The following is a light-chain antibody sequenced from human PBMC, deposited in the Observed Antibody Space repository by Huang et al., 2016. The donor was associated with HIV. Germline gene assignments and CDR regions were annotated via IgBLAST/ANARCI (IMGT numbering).Light chain of an antibody. CDR2: DAS. CDR1: QDISNY. CDR3: EHYDNLSLYT. V-gene: IGKV1-33*01. Sequence: DIQMTQSPSSLSASVGDRVTITCQASQDISNYLNWYQQKPGKAPKLLIYDASNLETGVPSRFSGSGSGTYFTFTISSLQPEDIATYYCEHYDNLSLYTFGQGTKLEIK. J-gene: IGKJ2*01.